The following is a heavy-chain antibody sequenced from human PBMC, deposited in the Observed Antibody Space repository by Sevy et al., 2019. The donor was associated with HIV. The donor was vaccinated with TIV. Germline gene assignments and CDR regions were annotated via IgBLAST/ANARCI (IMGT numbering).Heavy chain of an antibody. CDR3: AVGITMVRGVIIDWFDP. Sequence: ASVKVSCKASGYTFTGYYMHWVRQAPGQGLEWMGRINPNSGGTNYAQKFQGRVTMTRDTSISTAYMELSRLRSDDTAVYYCAVGITMVRGVIIDWFDPWGQGNLVTVSS. J-gene: IGHJ5*02. CDR2: INPNSGGT. D-gene: IGHD3-10*01. CDR1: GYTFTGYY. V-gene: IGHV1-2*06.